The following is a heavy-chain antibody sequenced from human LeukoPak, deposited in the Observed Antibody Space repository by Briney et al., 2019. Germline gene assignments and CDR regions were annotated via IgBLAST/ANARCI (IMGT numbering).Heavy chain of an antibody. CDR3: ARVSRLIVPAAILGSYGMDV. V-gene: IGHV4-34*01. CDR2: INHSGST. D-gene: IGHD2-2*02. CDR1: GGSFSSYY. J-gene: IGHJ6*02. Sequence: PSETLSLTCAVYGGSFSSYYWSWIRQPPGKGLEWIGEINHSGSTNYNPSLKSRVTISVDTSKNQFSLKLSSVTAADTAVYYCARVSRLIVPAAILGSYGMDVWGQGTTVTVSS.